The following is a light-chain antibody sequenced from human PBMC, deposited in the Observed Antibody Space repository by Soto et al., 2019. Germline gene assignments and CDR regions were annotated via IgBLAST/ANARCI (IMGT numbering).Light chain of an antibody. CDR2: QDS. CDR1: KLGDKY. J-gene: IGLJ1*01. CDR3: QSYDSNLSEV. V-gene: IGLV3-1*01. Sequence: SYELTQPPSVSVSPGQTASITCSGDKLGDKYACWYQQKPGQSPVLVIYQDSKRPSGIPERFSGSNSGNTATLTISGTQAMDEADYYCQSYDSNLSEVFGPGTKVTVL.